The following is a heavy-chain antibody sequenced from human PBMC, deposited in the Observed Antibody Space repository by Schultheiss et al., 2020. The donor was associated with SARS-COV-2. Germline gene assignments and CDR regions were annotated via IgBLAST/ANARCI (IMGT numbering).Heavy chain of an antibody. D-gene: IGHD3-22*01. Sequence: SETLSLTCTVSGGSISSGGYYWSWIRQHPGKGLEWIGYIYYSGSTYYNPSLKSRVTISVDTSKNQFSLKLSSVTAADTAVYYCARDEDYYDSSGYVGVDPWGQGTLVTVSS. CDR1: GGSISSGGYY. CDR3: ARDEDYYDSSGYVGVDP. J-gene: IGHJ5*02. V-gene: IGHV4-31*03. CDR2: IYYSGST.